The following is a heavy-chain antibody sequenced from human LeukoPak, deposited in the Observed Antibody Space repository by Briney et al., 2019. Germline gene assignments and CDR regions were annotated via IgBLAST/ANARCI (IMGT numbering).Heavy chain of an antibody. D-gene: IGHD2-8*02. J-gene: IGHJ6*03. V-gene: IGHV3-48*03. CDR1: GFTFSSYE. Sequence: GGSLRLSCAASGFTFSSYEMNWVRQAPGKGLEWVSYISSSGGTIYYADSVKGRFTISRDNAKNSLYLQMNSLRAEDTAVYYCARSYWSNYYYMDVWGKGTTVTVSS. CDR3: ARSYWSNYYYMDV. CDR2: ISSSGGTI.